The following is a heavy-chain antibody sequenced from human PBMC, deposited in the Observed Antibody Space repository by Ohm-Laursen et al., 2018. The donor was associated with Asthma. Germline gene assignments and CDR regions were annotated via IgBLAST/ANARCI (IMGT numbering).Heavy chain of an antibody. CDR1: GFTFSSYS. Sequence: SLRLSCAASGFTFSSYSMNWVRQAPGKGPEWVAHIKEDGSEESYLASVKGRFTISRDNAKNSLYLQMNSLRAEDTAVYYCAKFGRDYRSHGMDVWGQGTTVTVSS. CDR3: AKFGRDYRSHGMDV. V-gene: IGHV3-7*05. D-gene: IGHD4-11*01. J-gene: IGHJ6*02. CDR2: IKEDGSEE.